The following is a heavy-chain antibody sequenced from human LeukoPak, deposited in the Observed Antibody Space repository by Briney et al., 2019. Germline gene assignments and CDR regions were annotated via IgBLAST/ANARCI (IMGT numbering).Heavy chain of an antibody. CDR1: GVSISSSSYY. CDR3: ARTIASGWYYFDY. CDR2: IYYSGST. J-gene: IGHJ4*02. D-gene: IGHD6-19*01. Sequence: SETLSLTCTVSGVSISSSSYYWGWIRQPPGKGLEWIVSIYYSGSTYYNPSLKSRVTISVDTSKNQFSLKLSSVTAADTAVYYCARTIASGWYYFDYWGQGTLVTVSS. V-gene: IGHV4-39*07.